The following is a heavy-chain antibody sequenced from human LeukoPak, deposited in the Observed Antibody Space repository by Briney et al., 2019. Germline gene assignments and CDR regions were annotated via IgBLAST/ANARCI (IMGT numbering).Heavy chain of an antibody. CDR3: ARHEDSYGYGGRYYYYGMDV. CDR1: GYGFSTYW. D-gene: IGHD5-18*01. CDR2: IDPGESDI. J-gene: IGHJ6*02. Sequence: LGESLKISCKGSGYGFSTYWIGWVRQMPGKGLEYMGIIDPGESDIRYSPSFQGQVTISADKSKSTAYLEWSNLKASDTAIYYCARHEDSYGYGGRYYYYGMDVWGQGTTVTVSS. V-gene: IGHV5-51*01.